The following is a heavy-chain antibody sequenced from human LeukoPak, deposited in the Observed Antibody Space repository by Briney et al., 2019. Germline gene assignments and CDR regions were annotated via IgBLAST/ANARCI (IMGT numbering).Heavy chain of an antibody. CDR2: MNPNRGNT. Sequence: ASVKVSCKASGYTFTSYGISWVRQAPGQGLEWMGWMNPNRGNTGYAQKFQGRVTMTRNTSISTAYMELSSLRSEDTAVYYCARTSGSSWSSTFDYWGQGTLVTVSS. J-gene: IGHJ4*02. CDR1: GYTFTSYG. V-gene: IGHV1-8*02. D-gene: IGHD6-13*01. CDR3: ARTSGSSWSSTFDY.